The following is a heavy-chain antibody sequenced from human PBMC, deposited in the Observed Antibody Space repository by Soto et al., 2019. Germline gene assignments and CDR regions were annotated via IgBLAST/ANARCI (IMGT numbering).Heavy chain of an antibody. J-gene: IGHJ5*02. CDR2: IHSSGAT. V-gene: IGHV4-4*02. CDR3: ARGPSVKARYYGSGSYLNPPPRLHNWLDP. CDR1: GVSISSSHW. D-gene: IGHD3-10*01. Sequence: NPSETLSLTCAVSGVSISSSHWWSWVRQPPGKGLEWIGEIHSSGATNYNPPLGGRVTISADKSKNQFSLNLSAVTAADTAVYYCARGPSVKARYYGSGSYLNPPPRLHNWLDPWGKGTLVTVSS.